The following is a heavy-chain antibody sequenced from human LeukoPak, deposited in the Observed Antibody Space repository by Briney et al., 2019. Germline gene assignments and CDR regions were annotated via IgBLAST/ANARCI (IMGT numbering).Heavy chain of an antibody. CDR2: IYYSGST. Sequence: PSETLSLTCTVSGGSISSSSYYWVWIRQPPGKGLEWIGYIYYSGSTNYNPSLKSRVTISVDTSKNQFSLKLSSVTAADAAVYYCARHPSYYDRIDYWGQGTLVTVSS. CDR1: GGSISSSSYY. J-gene: IGHJ4*02. D-gene: IGHD3-22*01. CDR3: ARHPSYYDRIDY. V-gene: IGHV4-61*05.